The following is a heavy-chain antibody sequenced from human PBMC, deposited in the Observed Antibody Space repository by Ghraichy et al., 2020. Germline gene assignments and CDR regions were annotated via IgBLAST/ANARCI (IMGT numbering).Heavy chain of an antibody. Sequence: SVKVSCKASGGTFSSYTISWVRQAPGQGLEWMGRIIPILGIANYAQKFQGRVTITADKSTSTAYMELSSLRSEDTAVYYCAFSSSGYESAFDIWGQGTMVTVSS. D-gene: IGHD5-12*01. CDR3: AFSSSGYESAFDI. CDR2: IIPILGIA. V-gene: IGHV1-69*02. CDR1: GGTFSSYT. J-gene: IGHJ3*02.